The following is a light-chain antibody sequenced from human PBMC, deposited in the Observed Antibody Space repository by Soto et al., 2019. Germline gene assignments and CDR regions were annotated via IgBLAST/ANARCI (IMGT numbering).Light chain of an antibody. V-gene: IGLV2-23*02. J-gene: IGLJ3*02. CDR1: SSDIGRYNF. CDR3: SSYGDGFTWV. CDR2: EFN. Sequence: QSALTQPASVTGSPGQSITISCTGTSSDIGRYNFVSWYQQHPAKAPKLMIYEFNKWPSGISNRFSGSKSGNTASLTISGLQAEDEAEYYCSSYGDGFTWVFGGGTKVTVL.